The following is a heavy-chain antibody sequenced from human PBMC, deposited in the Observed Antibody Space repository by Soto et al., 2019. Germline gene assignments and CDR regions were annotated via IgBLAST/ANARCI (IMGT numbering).Heavy chain of an antibody. Sequence: PGGSLRLSCAASGFTFSSYGMHWVRQAPGKGLEWVAVIWYDGSNKYYADSVKGRFTISRDNSKNTLYLQMNSLRAEDTAVYYCAREPRLRYFDWLLDYYYGMDVWGQGTTVTVSS. CDR2: IWYDGSNK. D-gene: IGHD3-9*01. J-gene: IGHJ6*02. V-gene: IGHV3-33*01. CDR3: AREPRLRYFDWLLDYYYGMDV. CDR1: GFTFSSYG.